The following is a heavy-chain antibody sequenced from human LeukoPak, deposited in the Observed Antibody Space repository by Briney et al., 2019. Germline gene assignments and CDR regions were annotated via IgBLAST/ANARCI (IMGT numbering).Heavy chain of an antibody. J-gene: IGHJ4*02. V-gene: IGHV3-20*04. CDR3: ARDRFLRRPEPADY. D-gene: IGHD1-14*01. CDR2: INWNGGRT. CDR1: GFTFSSYE. Sequence: GGSLRLSCAASGFTFSSYEMNWVRQAPGKGLEWVSGINWNGGRTGYADSVKGRFTISRDNAKNSLYLQMNSLRAEDTALYYCARDRFLRRPEPADYWGQGTLVTVSS.